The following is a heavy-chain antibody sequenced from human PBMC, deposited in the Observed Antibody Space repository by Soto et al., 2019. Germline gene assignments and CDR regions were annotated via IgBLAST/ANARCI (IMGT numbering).Heavy chain of an antibody. CDR3: ASSYYDSSGYYPPYYYGMDV. Sequence: QVQLVQSGAEVKKPGSSVKVSCKASGGTFSSYAISWVRQAPGQGLEWMGGIIPIFGTANYAQKFQGRVTITEDESTSTAYMELSSLRSEDTAVYYCASSYYDSSGYYPPYYYGMDVWGQGTTVTVSS. J-gene: IGHJ6*02. CDR2: IIPIFGTA. D-gene: IGHD3-22*01. V-gene: IGHV1-69*01. CDR1: GGTFSSYA.